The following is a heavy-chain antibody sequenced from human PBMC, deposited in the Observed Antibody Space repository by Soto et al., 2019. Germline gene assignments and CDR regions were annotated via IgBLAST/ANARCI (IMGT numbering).Heavy chain of an antibody. D-gene: IGHD3-22*01. Sequence: SETLSLTCAVYGGSFSGYYRSWIRQPPGKGLEWIGEINHSGSTNYNPSLKSRVTISVDTSKNQFSLKLSSVTAADTAVYYCARGHHDNLDYWGQGTLVTVSS. V-gene: IGHV4-34*01. CDR3: ARGHHDNLDY. J-gene: IGHJ4*02. CDR2: INHSGST. CDR1: GGSFSGYY.